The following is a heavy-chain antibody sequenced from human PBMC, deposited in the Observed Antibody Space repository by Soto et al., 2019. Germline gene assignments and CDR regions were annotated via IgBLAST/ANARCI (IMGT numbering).Heavy chain of an antibody. CDR1: GGSISSSNW. D-gene: IGHD4-17*01. Sequence: QVQLQESGPGLVKPSGTLSLTCAVSGGSISSSNWWSWVRQPPGKGLEWIGEIYHSGSTNYNPSLKSRVTLSVDKSKNQFSLKLSSVTAADTAVYYCARTKTVTTVRGYYYYGMDVWGQGTTVTVSS. CDR3: ARTKTVTTVRGYYYYGMDV. J-gene: IGHJ6*02. V-gene: IGHV4-4*02. CDR2: IYHSGST.